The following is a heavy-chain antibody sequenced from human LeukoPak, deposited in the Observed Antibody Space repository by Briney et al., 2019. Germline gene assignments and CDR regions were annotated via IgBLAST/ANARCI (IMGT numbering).Heavy chain of an antibody. D-gene: IGHD4-17*01. V-gene: IGHV3-23*01. CDR2: ISGRGGAT. CDR3: ARSTVTTGDWYFDY. CDR1: GFTFSSYA. Sequence: GGSLRLSCAASGFTFSSYAMTWVRQTPGKGLEWVSAISGRGGATYYADSVKGRFTISRDNSKNTLYLQMNSLRAEDTAVYYCARSTVTTGDWYFDYWGQGTLVTVSS. J-gene: IGHJ4*02.